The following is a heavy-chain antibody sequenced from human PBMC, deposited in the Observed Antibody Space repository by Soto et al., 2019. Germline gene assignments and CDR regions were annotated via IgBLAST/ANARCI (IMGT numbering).Heavy chain of an antibody. V-gene: IGHV4-59*01. J-gene: IGHJ6*02. CDR1: VDSIDTYY. CDR3: ARDFSLVRGAGGLDV. Sequence: QVQLQESGPGLVKPSETLSLTCTFSVDSIDTYYWSWIRQPPGKGLEWIGNIYYSGSTNYNPSLKSRVAISLDKYRHQFSLRLTSVTAADTAVYYCARDFSLVRGAGGLDVWGQGTTVTVSS. CDR2: IYYSGST. D-gene: IGHD3-10*01.